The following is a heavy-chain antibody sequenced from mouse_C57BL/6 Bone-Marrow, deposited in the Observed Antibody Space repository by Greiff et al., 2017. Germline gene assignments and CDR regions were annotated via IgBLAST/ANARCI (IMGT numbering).Heavy chain of an antibody. J-gene: IGHJ1*03. V-gene: IGHV1-9*01. D-gene: IGHD1-1*01. CDR2: ILPGSGSP. CDR3: ARYYDSSSRRYFDV. CDR1: GYTFTGYW. Sequence: VQLQQSGAELMKPGASVKLSCKATGYTFTGYWIEWVKQRPGHGLEWIGEILPGSGSPNYNEKFKGKATFTTDTSSNTAYMQLSRLTTEVSAIYYWARYYDSSSRRYFDVWGRGTAVTVSS.